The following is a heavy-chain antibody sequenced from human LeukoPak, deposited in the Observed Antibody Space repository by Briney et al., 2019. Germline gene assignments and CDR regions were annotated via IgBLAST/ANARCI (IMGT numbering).Heavy chain of an antibody. D-gene: IGHD6-19*01. Sequence: SETLSLTCAVYGGSFSGYYWSWIRQPPGKGLEWIGEINHSGSTNYNPSLKSRVTISVDTSKNQFSLKLSSVTAADAAVYYCARGLAVAGATLFDYWGQGTLVTVSS. CDR3: ARGLAVAGATLFDY. CDR2: INHSGST. V-gene: IGHV4-34*01. CDR1: GGSFSGYY. J-gene: IGHJ4*02.